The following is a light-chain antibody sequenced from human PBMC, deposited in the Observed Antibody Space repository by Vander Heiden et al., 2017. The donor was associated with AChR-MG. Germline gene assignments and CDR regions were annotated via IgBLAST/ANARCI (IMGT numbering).Light chain of an antibody. CDR2: GNN. Sequence: QSVLTQPPSASGTPGQRVTISCSGSSSNIGSHTVSWYQQLPGTAPKLLIFGNNLLPSGVPDRFSGSKSGTSASLAISGLQSEHEADYYCAAGYYSLNGDSLNGVVFGGGTKLTVL. CDR3: AAGYYSLNGDSLNGVV. V-gene: IGLV1-44*01. CDR1: SSNIGSHT. J-gene: IGLJ3*02.